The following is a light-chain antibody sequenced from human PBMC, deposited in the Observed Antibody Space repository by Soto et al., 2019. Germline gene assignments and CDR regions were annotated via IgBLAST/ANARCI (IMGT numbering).Light chain of an antibody. CDR3: QQYNTWPM. Sequence: VMTQAPATLSVSLGEIAPLSCRASQSVARNLAWYQQKPGQAPRLLIYDASTRATGIPARFSGSGSGTEFTLTISSLQSEDFAVYYCQQYNTWPMFGQGTKVDIK. J-gene: IGKJ1*01. V-gene: IGKV3D-15*01. CDR1: QSVARN. CDR2: DAS.